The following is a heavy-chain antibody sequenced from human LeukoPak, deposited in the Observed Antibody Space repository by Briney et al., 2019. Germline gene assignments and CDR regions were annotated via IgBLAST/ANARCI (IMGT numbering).Heavy chain of an antibody. D-gene: IGHD6-19*01. CDR3: ARGMYSSGWYGSFDY. CDR2: INPHSGGT. CDR1: GYTFTGYY. V-gene: IGHV1-2*02. Sequence: GASVKVSCKASGYTFTGYYIHWVRQAPGQGLEWMGWINPHSGGTNYGQKFKGRVTMTRDTYISTAYMEVSRLTSDDTAVHYCARGMYSSGWYGSFDYWGQGTLVTVSS. J-gene: IGHJ4*02.